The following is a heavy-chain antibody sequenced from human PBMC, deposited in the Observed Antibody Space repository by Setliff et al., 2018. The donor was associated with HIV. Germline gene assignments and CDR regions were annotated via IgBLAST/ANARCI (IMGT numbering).Heavy chain of an antibody. CDR2: IRHDGTNK. V-gene: IGHV3-30*02. D-gene: IGHD3-16*01. CDR3: VKGKTLGGGSLDY. Sequence: PGESLKISCAASGFTFSSYGMHWVRQAPGKGLEWVAFIRHDGTNKYYADSVKGRFTISRDNSINTLYLQMNSLRAEDTALYYCVKGKTLGGGSLDYWGQGTLVTVSS. CDR1: GFTFSSYG. J-gene: IGHJ4*02.